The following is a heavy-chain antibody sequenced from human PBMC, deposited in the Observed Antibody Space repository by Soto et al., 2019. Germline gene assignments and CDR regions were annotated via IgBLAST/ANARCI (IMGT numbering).Heavy chain of an antibody. J-gene: IGHJ6*01. D-gene: IGHD3-10*01. CDR1: GFTFSSYW. V-gene: IGHV3-48*02. CDR3: SGQFDLQYGMDV. Sequence: GGSLRLSCAASGFTFSSYWMSWVRQAPGKGLEWLSYISGSSNTIYYADSVRGRFTISRDNSKTSLYLQMNSLRDEDTAVYFCSGQFDLQYGMDVWGPGTTVTVS. CDR2: ISGSSNTI.